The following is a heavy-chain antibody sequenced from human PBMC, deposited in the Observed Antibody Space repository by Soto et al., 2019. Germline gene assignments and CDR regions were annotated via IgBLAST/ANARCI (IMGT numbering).Heavy chain of an antibody. D-gene: IGHD3-16*01. J-gene: IGHJ4*02. CDR1: GGSISSGDYY. CDR3: ARDKGMGADAPSV. CDR2: IYYSGST. Sequence: PSETLSLTCTVSGGSISSGDYYWSWIRQPPGKGLEWIGYIYYSGSTYYNPSLKSRVTISVDTSKNQFSLKLSSVTAADTAVYYCARDKGMGADAPSVWGQGTLVTVYS. V-gene: IGHV4-30-4*01.